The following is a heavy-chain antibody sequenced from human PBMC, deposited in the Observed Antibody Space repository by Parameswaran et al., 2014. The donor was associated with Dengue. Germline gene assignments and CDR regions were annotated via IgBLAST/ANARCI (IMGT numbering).Heavy chain of an antibody. CDR2: IYTSGST. CDR3: ARWDYYHYYMGV. V-gene: IGHV4-61*02. J-gene: IGHJ6*03. Sequence: WIRQPPGKGLEWIGRIYTSGSTNYNPSLKSRVTISVDTSKNQFSLKLSSVTAADTAVYYCARWDYYHYYMGVWGKGTMVTVSS. D-gene: IGHD1-26*01.